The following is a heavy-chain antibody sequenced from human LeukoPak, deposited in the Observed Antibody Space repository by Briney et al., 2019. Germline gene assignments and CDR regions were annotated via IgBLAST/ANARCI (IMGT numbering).Heavy chain of an antibody. CDR3: ARAPAYYDILTGYYPNWFDP. CDR1: GYTFTGYY. D-gene: IGHD3-9*01. J-gene: IGHJ5*02. CDR2: INPNSGGT. Sequence: ASVKVSCKASGYTFTGYYMHWVRQAPGQGLEWMGRINPNSGGTNYAQKFQGRVTITRNTSISTAYMELSSLRSEDTAVYYCARAPAYYDILTGYYPNWFDPWGQGTLVTVSS. V-gene: IGHV1-2*06.